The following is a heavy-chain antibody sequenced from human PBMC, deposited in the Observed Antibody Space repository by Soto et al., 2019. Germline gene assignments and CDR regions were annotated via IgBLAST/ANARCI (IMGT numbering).Heavy chain of an antibody. D-gene: IGHD3-22*01. V-gene: IGHV3-9*01. CDR1: GFTFDDYA. CDR3: ATTSSMIVVISYFDY. J-gene: IGHJ4*02. Sequence: EVQLVESGGGLVQPGRSLRLSSVASGFTFDDYAMHWVRQAPGKGLEWVSTINWNSGSIGYADSVKGRFTISRDNAKNSLYLQMNSLRAEDTALYYCATTSSMIVVISYFDYWGQGTLVTVSS. CDR2: INWNSGSI.